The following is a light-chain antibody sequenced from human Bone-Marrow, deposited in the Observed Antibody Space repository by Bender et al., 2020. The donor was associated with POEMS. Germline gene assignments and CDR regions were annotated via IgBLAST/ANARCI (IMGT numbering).Light chain of an antibody. J-gene: IGLJ3*02. CDR2: SSH. Sequence: QSVLTQPPSASGTPGQRFTISCSGGSSNIGAHAVNWYQHLPGTAPKLLIYSSHRRPSGVPDRFSGSRSGTSASLAISGRQSEDEADYYCAVWDDSLNGWVFGGGTKLTVL. CDR1: SSNIGAHA. V-gene: IGLV1-44*01. CDR3: AVWDDSLNGWV.